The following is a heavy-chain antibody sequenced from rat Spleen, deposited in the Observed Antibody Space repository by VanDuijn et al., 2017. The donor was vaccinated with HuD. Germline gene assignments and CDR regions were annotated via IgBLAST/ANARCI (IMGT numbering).Heavy chain of an antibody. D-gene: IGHD4-3*01. Sequence: EVQLVESGGGLVQPGRSLKLSCVASGFTFSSSWMYWVRQAPGKGLEWVSSINPDGGTTCYPDPVKVRFTISRDNAENTVYLQMNSLSSEDKATYSCAVAGYGYWGQGVMVTVSS. CDR3: AVAGYGY. V-gene: IGHV5-58*01. J-gene: IGHJ2*01. CDR1: GFTFSSSW. CDR2: INPDGGTT.